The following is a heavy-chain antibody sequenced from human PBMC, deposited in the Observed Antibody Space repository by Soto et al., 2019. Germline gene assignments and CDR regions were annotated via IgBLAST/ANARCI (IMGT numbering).Heavy chain of an antibody. CDR1: GYTFTSYY. Sequence: GASVKVSCKASGYTFTSYYMHWVRQAPGQGLEWMGIINPSGGSTSYAQKFQGRVTMTRNTSTSTAYMELSSLRSEDTAVYYCASGLLGNYYGMDVWGQGTTVTVSS. CDR2: INPSGGST. CDR3: ASGLLGNYYGMDV. V-gene: IGHV1-46*01. J-gene: IGHJ6*02. D-gene: IGHD2-21*01.